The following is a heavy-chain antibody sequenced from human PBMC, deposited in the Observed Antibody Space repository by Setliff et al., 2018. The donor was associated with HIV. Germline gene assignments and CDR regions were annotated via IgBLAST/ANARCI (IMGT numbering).Heavy chain of an antibody. CDR2: ISSNGGAI. Sequence: GESLKISCAASGFTFSSYEMNWVRQAPGKGLEWVSYISSNGGAIYYADSVKGRFTISRDNARSSLYLQMHNLRAEDTALYYCARDELHFSDSAGYPDAFDFWSQGTMGTVSS. J-gene: IGHJ3*01. CDR1: GFTFSSYE. D-gene: IGHD3-22*01. V-gene: IGHV3-48*03. CDR3: ARDELHFSDSAGYPDAFDF.